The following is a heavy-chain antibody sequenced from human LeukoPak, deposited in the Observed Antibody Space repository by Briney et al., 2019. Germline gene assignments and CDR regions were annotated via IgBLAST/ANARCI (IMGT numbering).Heavy chain of an antibody. J-gene: IGHJ4*02. CDR3: VRHRQWLLFPDY. Sequence: PSETLSLTCTVSGDSISINYNWGWIRQPPGKGLEWIGSIFYSGATYYSPSLKSRVTISVDTSKNQFSLNLSSMTAADTAVYYCVRHRQWLLFPDYWGQGTLVTVSS. CDR2: IFYSGAT. V-gene: IGHV4-39*01. CDR1: GDSISINYN. D-gene: IGHD6-19*01.